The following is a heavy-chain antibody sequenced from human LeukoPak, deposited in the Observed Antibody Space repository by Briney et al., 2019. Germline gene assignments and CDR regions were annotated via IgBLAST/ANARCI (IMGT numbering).Heavy chain of an antibody. J-gene: IGHJ4*02. CDR2: INHSGST. V-gene: IGHV4-34*01. CDR1: GGSFRGYY. D-gene: IGHD2-2*01. CDR3: ARADRYCSSTSCYSSRGQFDY. Sequence: SETLSLTCAVYGGSFRGYYWSWIRQPPGKGLEWIGEINHSGSTNYNPSLKSRVTISVDTSKNQFSLKLSSVTAADTAVYYCARADRYCSSTSCYSSRGQFDYWGQGTLVTVSS.